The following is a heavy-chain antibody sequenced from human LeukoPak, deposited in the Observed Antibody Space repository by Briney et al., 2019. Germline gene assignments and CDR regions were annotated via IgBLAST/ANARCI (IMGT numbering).Heavy chain of an antibody. CDR2: ISSSGSTI. J-gene: IGHJ6*03. Sequence: QSGGSLGLSCAASGFTFSSYEMNWVRQAPGKGLEWVSYISSSGSTIYYADSVKGRFTISRDNAKNSLYLQMNSLRAEDTAVYYCARLRGGSGSYYKYYYYYMDVWGKGTTVTVSS. D-gene: IGHD3-10*01. CDR3: ARLRGGSGSYYKYYYYYMDV. CDR1: GFTFSSYE. V-gene: IGHV3-48*03.